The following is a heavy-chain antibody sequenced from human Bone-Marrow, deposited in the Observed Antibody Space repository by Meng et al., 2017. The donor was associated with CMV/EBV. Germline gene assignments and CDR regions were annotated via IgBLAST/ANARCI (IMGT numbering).Heavy chain of an antibody. Sequence: GESLKISCAASGFTFSSYSMNWVRQAPGKGLEWVAFIRYDGSNKYYADSVKGRFTISRDNSKNTLYLQMNSLRAEDTAVYYCAKGSSGSPGTADWGPGKLVTVSS. V-gene: IGHV3-30*02. CDR3: AKGSSGSPGTAD. CDR1: GFTFSSYS. CDR2: IRYDGSNK. J-gene: IGHJ4*02. D-gene: IGHD1-26*01.